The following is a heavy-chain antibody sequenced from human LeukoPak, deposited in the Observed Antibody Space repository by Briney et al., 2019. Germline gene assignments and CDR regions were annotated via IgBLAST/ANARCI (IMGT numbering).Heavy chain of an antibody. D-gene: IGHD3-22*01. Sequence: ASVKVSCKASGYTFTSYGISWVRQAPGQGLEWMGWISAYNGNTNYAQKLQGRVTMTTDTSTSTAYMELRSLRSDDTAVYYCARVSPGSTYYYDSSGYRTGLNFDYWGQGTLVTVSS. J-gene: IGHJ4*02. V-gene: IGHV1-18*01. CDR2: ISAYNGNT. CDR1: GYTFTSYG. CDR3: ARVSPGSTYYYDSSGYRTGLNFDY.